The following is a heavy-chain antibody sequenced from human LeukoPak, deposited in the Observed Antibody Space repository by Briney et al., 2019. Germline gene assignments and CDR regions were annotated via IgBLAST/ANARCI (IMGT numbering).Heavy chain of an antibody. CDR3: ARESRWQVDY. CDR2: ISSSSSNM. CDR1: GFTFSTYS. D-gene: IGHD5-24*01. J-gene: IGHJ4*02. V-gene: IGHV3-48*02. Sequence: GGSLRLSCAASGFTFSTYSMNWVRQAPGKGLEWVSYISSSSSNMYYADSVKGRLTISRDNAKNSLYLQMNSLRDEDTAVCYCARESRWQVDYWGQGTLVTVSS.